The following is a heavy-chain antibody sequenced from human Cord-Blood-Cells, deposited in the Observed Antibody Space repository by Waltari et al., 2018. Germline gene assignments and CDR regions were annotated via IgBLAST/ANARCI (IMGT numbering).Heavy chain of an antibody. J-gene: IGHJ4*02. CDR3: AAVGSSWYYFDY. CDR2: IVVGSGNT. V-gene: IGHV1-58*01. CDR1: GFTFTSSA. D-gene: IGHD6-13*01. Sequence: QMQLVQSGPEVKKPGTSVKVSCKASGFTFTSSAVQWVRQARGQRLEWIGWIVVGSGNTNYAQKFQERVTITRDMSTSTAYMELSSLRSEDTAVYYCAAVGSSWYYFDYWGQGTLVTVSS.